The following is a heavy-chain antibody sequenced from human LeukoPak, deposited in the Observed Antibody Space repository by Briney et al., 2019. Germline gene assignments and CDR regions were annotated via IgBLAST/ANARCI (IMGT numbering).Heavy chain of an antibody. CDR2: IIPILGIA. D-gene: IGHD5-18*01. V-gene: IGHV1-69*04. Sequence: ASVKVSCKASGGTFSSYAISWVRQAPGQGLEWMGRIIPILGIANYAQKFQGRVTITADKSTSTAYMELSSLRSEDTAVYYCTRGDSYEFDYWGQGTLVTVSS. J-gene: IGHJ4*02. CDR1: GGTFSSYA. CDR3: TRGDSYEFDY.